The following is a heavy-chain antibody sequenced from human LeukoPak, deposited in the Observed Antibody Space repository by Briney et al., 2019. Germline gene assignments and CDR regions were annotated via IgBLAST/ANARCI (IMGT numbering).Heavy chain of an antibody. D-gene: IGHD6-25*01. CDR3: AREYSSGFDY. V-gene: IGHV4-59*01. CDR2: IYYSGST. J-gene: IGHJ4*02. Sequence: SETLSLTCTVPGGSISSYYWSWIRQPPGKGLEWIGYIYYSGSTNYNPSLKSRVTISVDTSKNQFSLKLSSVTAADTAVYYCAREYSSGFDYWGQGTLVTVSS. CDR1: GGSISSYY.